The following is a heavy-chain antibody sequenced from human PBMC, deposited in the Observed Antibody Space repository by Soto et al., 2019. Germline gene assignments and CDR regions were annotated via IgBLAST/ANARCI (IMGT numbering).Heavy chain of an antibody. J-gene: IGHJ4*02. CDR3: ARDPWAADY. CDR1: VFTVSTKY. Sequence: SGGGLVQPGGSLRLSCAASVFTVSTKYMSWVRQAPGKGLEWVSVIYSGGSTFYADSVRGRFTISRDNSKNTVNLQMNSLRAEDTAVYYCARDPWAADYWGQGTLVTVSS. CDR2: IYSGGST. D-gene: IGHD3-16*01. V-gene: IGHV3-66*01.